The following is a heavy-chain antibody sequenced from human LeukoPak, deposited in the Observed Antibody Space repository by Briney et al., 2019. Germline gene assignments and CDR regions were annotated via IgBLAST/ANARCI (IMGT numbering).Heavy chain of an antibody. CDR2: IYYSGST. D-gene: IGHD5-18*01. J-gene: IGHJ4*02. CDR3: ARKGYTIGSFDY. Sequence: PSETLSLTCTVSGGSISSYYWSWIRQPPGKGLGWIGYIYYSGSTNYNPSLKSRVTISVDTSKNQFSLKLSSVTAADTAVYYCARKGYTIGSFDYWGQGTLVTVSS. V-gene: IGHV4-59*12. CDR1: GGSISSYY.